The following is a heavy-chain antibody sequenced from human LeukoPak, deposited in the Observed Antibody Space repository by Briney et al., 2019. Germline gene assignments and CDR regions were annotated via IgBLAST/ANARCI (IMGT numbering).Heavy chain of an antibody. D-gene: IGHD5-24*01. CDR3: ASPRETATARDAFDV. CDR1: RSSISSDYF. V-gene: IGHV4-38-2*01. CDR2: IHRGGTT. Sequence: PSETLSLTCAVSRSSISSDYFWGWIRPSPGEGLEWIASIHRGGTTYYNLSLKSRVILLMDTYKHLFLLMLTVVTAAATADYYLASPRETATARDAFDVWGQGTMVTVSS. J-gene: IGHJ3*01.